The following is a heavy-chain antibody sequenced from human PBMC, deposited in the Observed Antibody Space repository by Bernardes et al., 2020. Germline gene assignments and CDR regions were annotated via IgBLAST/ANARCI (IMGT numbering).Heavy chain of an antibody. CDR2: INSDGSST. D-gene: IGHD3-16*02. Sequence: GGSLRLSCAASGFTFSSYWMHWVRQAPGKGLVWVSRINSDGSSTSYADSVKGRFTISRDNAKNPLYLQMNSLRAEDTAVYYCARGPHYDYIWGSYRHWGQGTLVTVSS. CDR3: ARGPHYDYIWGSYRH. V-gene: IGHV3-74*01. CDR1: GFTFSSYW. J-gene: IGHJ4*02.